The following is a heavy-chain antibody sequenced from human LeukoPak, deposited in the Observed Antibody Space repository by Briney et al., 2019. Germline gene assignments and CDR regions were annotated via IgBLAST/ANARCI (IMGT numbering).Heavy chain of an antibody. D-gene: IGHD3-16*02. CDR2: IYHSGTT. V-gene: IGHV4-31*03. CDR3: ARDSRWVIDDPGAPDY. J-gene: IGHJ4*02. Sequence: PSETLSLTCTVSGGSISSDGYYWSWIRQHPGKGLEWIGYIYHSGTTYYNPSLKSRVTISVDTSKNQFSLNLSSVTAADTAVYYCARDSRWVIDDPGAPDYWGQGTRVTVSS. CDR1: GGSISSDGYY.